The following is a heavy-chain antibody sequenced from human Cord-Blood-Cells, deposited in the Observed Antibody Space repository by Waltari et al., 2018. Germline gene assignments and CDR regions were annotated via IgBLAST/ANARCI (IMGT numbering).Heavy chain of an antibody. CDR3: ARFDSSGYCFDY. CDR2: IYYSGST. Sequence: QLQLQESGPGLVKPSETLSLTCTVSGGSISSSSYYRGWIRQPPGKGLEWIGSIYYSGSTYYNPSLKSRVTISVDTSKNQFSLKLSSVTAADTAVYYCARFDSSGYCFDYWGQGTLVTVSS. V-gene: IGHV4-39*07. D-gene: IGHD3-22*01. J-gene: IGHJ4*02. CDR1: GGSISSSSYY.